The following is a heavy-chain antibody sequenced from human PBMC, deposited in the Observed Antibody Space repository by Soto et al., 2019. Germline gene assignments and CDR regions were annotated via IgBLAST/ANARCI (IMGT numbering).Heavy chain of an antibody. CDR1: GFPFSSYW. V-gene: IGHV3-74*01. J-gene: IGHJ5*02. CDR2: INSDGSST. CDR3: ARALQKNWFDP. Sequence: PGGSLRLSCTASGFPFSSYWMHWVRQAPGKGLVWVSRINSDGSSTSYADSVKGRFTISRDNAKNTLYLQMNSLRAEDTAVYYCARALQKNWFDPWGQGTLVTVSS. D-gene: IGHD4-4*01.